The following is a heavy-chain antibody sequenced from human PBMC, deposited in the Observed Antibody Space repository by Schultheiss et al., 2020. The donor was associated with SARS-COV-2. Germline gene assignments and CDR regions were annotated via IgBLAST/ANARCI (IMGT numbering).Heavy chain of an antibody. V-gene: IGHV3-23*01. D-gene: IGHD1-7*01. CDR2: ISGSGGST. CDR3: ARDRELPPYYYYYGMDV. CDR1: GFTFSDYY. J-gene: IGHJ6*02. Sequence: GGSLRLSCAASGFTFSDYYMTWIRQAPGKGLEWVSAISGSGGSTYYADSVKGRFTISRDNSKNTLYLQMNSLRAEDTAVYYCARDRELPPYYYYYGMDVWGQGTTVTVSS.